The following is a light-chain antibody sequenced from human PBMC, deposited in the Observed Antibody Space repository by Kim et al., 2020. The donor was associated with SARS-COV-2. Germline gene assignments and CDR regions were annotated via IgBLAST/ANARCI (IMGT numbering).Light chain of an antibody. Sequence: PGESATLSCRASQSIDTSLGWYQHRPGQAPRLLVYDASIRATGVPDRFSGSGSGTDFTLTISSLDPEDFSTYYCQQRDSWPPAVPFGGGTKVDIK. CDR1: QSIDTS. CDR3: QQRDSWPPAVP. V-gene: IGKV3-11*01. CDR2: DAS. J-gene: IGKJ4*01.